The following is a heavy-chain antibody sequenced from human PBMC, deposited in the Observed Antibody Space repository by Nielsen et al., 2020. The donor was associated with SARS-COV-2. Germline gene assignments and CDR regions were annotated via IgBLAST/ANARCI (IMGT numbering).Heavy chain of an antibody. CDR3: ARGLIQLWLSASWFDP. Sequence: WVRQAPGQGLEWMGIINPSGGGTNYAQKFQGRVTMTRDTSISTAYMELSRLRSDDTAVYYCARGLIQLWLSASWFDPWGQGTLVTVSS. D-gene: IGHD5-18*01. CDR2: INPSGGGT. J-gene: IGHJ5*02. V-gene: IGHV1-2*02.